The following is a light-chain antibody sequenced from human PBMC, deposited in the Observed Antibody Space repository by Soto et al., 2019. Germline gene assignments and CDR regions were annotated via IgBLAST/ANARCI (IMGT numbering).Light chain of an antibody. CDR2: GKS. J-gene: IGKJ1*01. Sequence: EIVLTQSPGTLSLSPGERATLSCRASQSLSNSNLAWYQQKPGQAPRLLIYGKSSRATGIPDRFSGSGSGTDFTLTISRLEPEDFAVYYCQEYGSSRTFGQGTKVDI. CDR1: QSLSNSN. CDR3: QEYGSSRT. V-gene: IGKV3-20*01.